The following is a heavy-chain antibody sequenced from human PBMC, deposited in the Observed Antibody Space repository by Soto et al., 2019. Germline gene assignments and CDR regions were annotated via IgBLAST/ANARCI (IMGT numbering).Heavy chain of an antibody. J-gene: IGHJ3*02. V-gene: IGHV1-2*02. CDR1: GYSFTGYL. CDR3: AREYGGYFRAFDI. Sequence: QVQLVQSGAEVRKPGASVKVSCKASGYSFTGYLLHWVRQAPGQGLEWMGWINPNSGGTSYAQKFQDRVTMTRDTSISTSYMELSSLRSDDTAVYYCAREYGGYFRAFDIWGQGTVVTVSS. CDR2: INPNSGGT. D-gene: IGHD2-21*02.